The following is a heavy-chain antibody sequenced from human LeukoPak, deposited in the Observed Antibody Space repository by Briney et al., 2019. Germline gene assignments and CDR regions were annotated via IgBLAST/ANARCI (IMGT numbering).Heavy chain of an antibody. CDR2: ISSSSSYI. D-gene: IGHD3-22*01. CDR3: ARPERSGYLNFDY. J-gene: IGHJ4*02. Sequence: GGSLRLSCAASRFTLSSYSMNWVRQAPGKGLEWVSSISSSSSYIYYADSVKGRFTISRDNAKNSLYLQMNSLRAEDTAVYYCARPERSGYLNFDYWGQGTLVTVSS. V-gene: IGHV3-21*01. CDR1: RFTLSSYS.